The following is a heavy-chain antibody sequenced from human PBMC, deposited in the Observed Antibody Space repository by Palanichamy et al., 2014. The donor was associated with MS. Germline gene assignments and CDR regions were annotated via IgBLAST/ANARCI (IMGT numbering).Heavy chain of an antibody. CDR3: ARDPNWSTYATDV. CDR2: GSNK. J-gene: IGHJ6*02. V-gene: IGHV3-33*01. D-gene: IGHD7-27*01. Sequence: GSNKNYADSVKGRFTISKDNSKNTLYLQMNSLRAEDTAVYFCARDPNWSTYATDVWGQGTTVTVSS.